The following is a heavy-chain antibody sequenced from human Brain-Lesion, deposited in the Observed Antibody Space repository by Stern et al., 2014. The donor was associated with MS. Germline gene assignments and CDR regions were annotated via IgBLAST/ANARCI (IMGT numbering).Heavy chain of an antibody. D-gene: IGHD6-19*01. CDR1: GFSFRTYA. Sequence: EVQLVESGGGLVQPGGSLRLSCAASGFSFRTYAMSWVRQTPGKGLQWVSVISGCGGPTYCADSVKGRFTISRDNSKNTLYLQMDSLRADDTAVYYCAKWPHHIAVAGTRYFQHWGQGTLVTVSS. V-gene: IGHV3-23*04. CDR2: ISGCGGPT. CDR3: AKWPHHIAVAGTRYFQH. J-gene: IGHJ1*01.